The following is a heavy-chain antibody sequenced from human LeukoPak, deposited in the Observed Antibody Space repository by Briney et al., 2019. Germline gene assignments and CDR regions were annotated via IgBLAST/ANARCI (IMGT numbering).Heavy chain of an antibody. Sequence: KPSETLSLTCTVSGGSISSYYWSWIRQPAGKGLEWIGRIYTSGSTNYNPSLKSRVTMSVDTSKNQFSLKLSSVTAADTAVYYCAGVIRGSYGQARSLYGMDVWGQGTTVTVSS. CDR2: IYTSGST. CDR1: GGSISSYY. D-gene: IGHD5-18*01. CDR3: AGVIRGSYGQARSLYGMDV. J-gene: IGHJ6*02. V-gene: IGHV4-4*07.